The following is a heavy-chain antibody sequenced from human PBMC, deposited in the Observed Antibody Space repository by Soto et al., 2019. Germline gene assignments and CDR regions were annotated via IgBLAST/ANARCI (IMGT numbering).Heavy chain of an antibody. CDR2: FSLSGTT. Sequence: TSETLSLTCAVSVASITGTSYWSFIRQPAGKGLEWIGRFSLSGTTNYNPSLRSRVTMSADVSKNQFSLRLTSVTAADTALYYCARGMTPPGAPAWYYFDSWGQGTLVTVSS. D-gene: IGHD2-8*02. J-gene: IGHJ4*01. V-gene: IGHV4-59*10. CDR1: VASITGTSY. CDR3: ARGMTPPGAPAWYYFDS.